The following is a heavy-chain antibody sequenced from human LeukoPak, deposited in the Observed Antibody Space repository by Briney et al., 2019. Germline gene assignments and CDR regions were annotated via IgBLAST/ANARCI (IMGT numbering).Heavy chain of an antibody. V-gene: IGHV4-34*01. J-gene: IGHJ6*03. CDR2: INHSGST. CDR1: GGSFSGYY. D-gene: IGHD4-17*01. Sequence: SETLSLTCAVYGGSFSGYYWSWIRQPPGKGLEWIGEINHSGSTNYNPSLKSRVTISVDTSKNQFSLKLSSVTAADTAVYYCARGSGRVTTSAYYYYYMDVWGKGTTVTVS. CDR3: ARGSGRVTTSAYYYYYMDV.